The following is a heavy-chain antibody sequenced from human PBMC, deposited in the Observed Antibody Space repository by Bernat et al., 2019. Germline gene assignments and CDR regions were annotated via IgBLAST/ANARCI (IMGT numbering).Heavy chain of an antibody. J-gene: IGHJ4*02. D-gene: IGHD6-13*01. Sequence: EVQLVESGGGLVQPGGSLRLSCAASGFTFSSYEMNWVRQAPGKGLEWVSYISSSGSTIYYADSVKGRFTISRDNAKNSLYLQMNSLRAEDTAVYYCARDGSSSWRGGYWGQGTLVTVSS. CDR2: ISSSGSTI. V-gene: IGHV3-48*03. CDR3: ARDGSSSWRGGY. CDR1: GFTFSSYE.